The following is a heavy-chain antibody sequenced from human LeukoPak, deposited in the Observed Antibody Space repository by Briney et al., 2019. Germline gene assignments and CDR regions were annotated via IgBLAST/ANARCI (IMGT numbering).Heavy chain of an antibody. CDR1: GFTFSDYY. CDR2: TSSSGSTI. Sequence: GGSLRLSCAASGFTFSDYYMSWIRQAPGKGLEWVSYTSSSGSTIYYADSVKGRFTISRDNAKNSLYLQMNSLRAEDTAVYYCARVETRTTVYYYMDVWGKGTTVTVSS. J-gene: IGHJ6*03. V-gene: IGHV3-11*01. D-gene: IGHD1-7*01. CDR3: ARVETRTTVYYYMDV.